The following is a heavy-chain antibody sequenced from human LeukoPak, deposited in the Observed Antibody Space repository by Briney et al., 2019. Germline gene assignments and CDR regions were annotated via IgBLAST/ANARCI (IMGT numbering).Heavy chain of an antibody. CDR1: GFTFSSYA. Sequence: GGSLRLSCAASGFTFSSYAMHWVRQAPGKGLEWVAVISYDGSNKYYADSVKGRFTISRDNSKNTLYLQMNSLRAEDTAVYYCARPPRPGHSSSWYLDYWGQGTLVTVPS. J-gene: IGHJ4*02. V-gene: IGHV3-30*04. D-gene: IGHD6-13*01. CDR3: ARPPRPGHSSSWYLDY. CDR2: ISYDGSNK.